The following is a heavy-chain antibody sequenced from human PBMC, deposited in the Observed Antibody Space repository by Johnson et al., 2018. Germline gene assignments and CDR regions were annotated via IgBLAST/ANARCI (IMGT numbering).Heavy chain of an antibody. D-gene: IGHD5-12*01. V-gene: IGHV4-59*01. CDR3: ARVHGRATLLGGEPTYSMDG. CDR1: GGSMNSYY. CDR2: IYYSGNT. Sequence: QVQLQESGPGLVKPSETLSLTCTVSGGSMNSYYWSWIRQPPGKGLEWIGYIYYSGNTNYNPSLKSRVTISVDTSKHQFSLRRSSVTAADTAGYYWARVHGRATLLGGEPTYSMDGWGKGTTVTVSS. J-gene: IGHJ6*03.